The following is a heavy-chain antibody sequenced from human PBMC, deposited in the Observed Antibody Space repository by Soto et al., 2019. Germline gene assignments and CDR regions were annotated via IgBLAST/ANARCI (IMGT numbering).Heavy chain of an antibody. CDR2: ISYDGRNE. V-gene: IGHV3-30*18. J-gene: IGHJ4*02. Sequence: QVQMVESGGGVAQPGGSLRLSCAVSGFTFSAFAMYWVRQAPGKGLEWVALISYDGRNEDYAESVRGRFTISRDNSKNTLYLAMNSLSAEDSAVYVCAKGVVRAPAYFDDWGQGTLVTVSS. CDR1: GFTFSAFA. D-gene: IGHD3-10*01. CDR3: AKGVVRAPAYFDD.